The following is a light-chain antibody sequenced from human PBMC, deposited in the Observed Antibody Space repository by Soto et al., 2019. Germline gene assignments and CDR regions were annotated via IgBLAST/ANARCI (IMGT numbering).Light chain of an antibody. V-gene: IGLV1-44*01. J-gene: IGLJ2*01. Sequence: QSVLTQPPSVSATPGQRVTVSCSGGRSNIGSSNVNWYRQLPGTASKLLIYDTTKRPSGVPDRFSGSKSGTSASLAISGLQSEDEADYYCATWDDSLNGAFFGGGTKVTVL. CDR2: DTT. CDR3: ATWDDSLNGAF. CDR1: RSNIGSSN.